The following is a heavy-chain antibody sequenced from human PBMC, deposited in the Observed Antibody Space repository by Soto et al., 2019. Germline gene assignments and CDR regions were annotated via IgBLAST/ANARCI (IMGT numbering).Heavy chain of an antibody. D-gene: IGHD2-15*01. V-gene: IGHV3-30*18. J-gene: IGHJ5*02. CDR3: AKVAKYCAGGSCTEGWLDP. CDR1: GFTFSSYA. Sequence: QVQLVESGGGVVQPGKSLKLSCAASGFTFSSYAMHWVRQAPGKGLEWVAVVSFDGTNKHYGDSVKGRFTISRDNSKNKLFLQMNGLRAGDTAIYYCAKVAKYCAGGSCTEGWLDPWGQGTLVTVSS. CDR2: VSFDGTNK.